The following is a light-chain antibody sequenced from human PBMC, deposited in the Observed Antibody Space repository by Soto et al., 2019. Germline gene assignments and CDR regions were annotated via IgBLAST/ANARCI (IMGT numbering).Light chain of an antibody. CDR3: SSYTSTSTHYV. CDR1: SSNIGTNT. CDR2: SND. Sequence: QSVLTQPPSASGTPGQRVSISCSGGSSNIGTNTVNWYQHLPGTAPKLLIFSNDERPSGVPDRFSGSKSGTSASLAISGLQSDDEADYYCSSYTSTSTHYVFGTGTKLTVL. V-gene: IGLV1-44*01. J-gene: IGLJ1*01.